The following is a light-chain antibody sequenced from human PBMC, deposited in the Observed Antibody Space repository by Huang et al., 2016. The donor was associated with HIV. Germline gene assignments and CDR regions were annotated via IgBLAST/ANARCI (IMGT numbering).Light chain of an antibody. CDR3: QQYGSSPWT. CDR1: QSVNNNY. V-gene: IGKV3-20*01. CDR2: SAS. Sequence: EIVLTQSPGSLSLSPGVGATLSCRASQSVNNNYVAWYQQKPGQAPRRLIFSASNRATGIPDRFGGSGSGTDFTLTIRSLEPEDFAMYYCQQYGSSPWTFGQGTKVEVK. J-gene: IGKJ1*01.